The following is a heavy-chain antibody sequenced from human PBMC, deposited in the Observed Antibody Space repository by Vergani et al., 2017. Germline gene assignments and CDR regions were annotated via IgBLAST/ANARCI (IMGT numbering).Heavy chain of an antibody. CDR1: GGSISSYY. CDR3: ARDRGGWLLLDY. D-gene: IGHD3-22*01. V-gene: IGHV4-59*01. J-gene: IGHJ4*02. CDR2: IYYSGST. Sequence: QVQLQESGPGLVKPSETLSLTCTVSGGSISSYYWSWIRQPPGKGLEWIGYIYYSGSTNYNPSLKSRVTISVDTSKNQFSLKLSSVTAADTAVYYCARDRGGWLLLDYWGQGNLVTVSS.